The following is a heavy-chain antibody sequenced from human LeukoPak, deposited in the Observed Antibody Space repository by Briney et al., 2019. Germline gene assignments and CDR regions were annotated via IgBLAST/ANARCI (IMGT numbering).Heavy chain of an antibody. Sequence: ASVKVSCKSSVYNLTNYGISGVRQARGQGLEWMGWISPYNGNTIYVQKLQGRVTMTTDTSTSTAYMELRSLRSDDTAVYYCAKGGLYSTSWFGFDAFDFWGQGTMVTVSS. CDR3: AKGGLYSTSWFGFDAFDF. V-gene: IGHV1-18*01. CDR1: VYNLTNYG. CDR2: ISPYNGNT. J-gene: IGHJ3*01. D-gene: IGHD6-13*01.